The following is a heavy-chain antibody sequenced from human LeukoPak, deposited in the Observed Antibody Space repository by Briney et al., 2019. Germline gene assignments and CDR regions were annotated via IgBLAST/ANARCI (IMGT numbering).Heavy chain of an antibody. CDR1: GFTFSSYS. CDR2: VSSSSSYI. J-gene: IGHJ3*02. CDR3: ARDRTMITFGGVIVNAFDI. V-gene: IGHV3-21*01. Sequence: GGSLRLSCAASGFTFSSYSMNWVRQAPGKGLEWVSSVSSSSSYIYYADSVKGRFTISRDNAKNSLYLQMNSLRAEDTAVYYCARDRTMITFGGVIVNAFDIWGQGTMVTVSS. D-gene: IGHD3-16*02.